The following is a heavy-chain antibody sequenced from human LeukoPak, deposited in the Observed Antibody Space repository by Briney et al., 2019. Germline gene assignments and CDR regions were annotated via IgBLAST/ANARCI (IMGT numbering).Heavy chain of an antibody. CDR2: IYYSGST. Sequence: SETLSLTCTVSGGSISTYYWSWIRQPPGKGLEWIGYIYYSGSTNYNPSLKSRVTISVDTSKNQFSLKLSSVTAADTAVYYCARGGIVGATVKGAFDYWGQGTLVTVSS. V-gene: IGHV4-59*01. CDR3: ARGGIVGATVKGAFDY. J-gene: IGHJ4*02. CDR1: GGSISTYY. D-gene: IGHD1-26*01.